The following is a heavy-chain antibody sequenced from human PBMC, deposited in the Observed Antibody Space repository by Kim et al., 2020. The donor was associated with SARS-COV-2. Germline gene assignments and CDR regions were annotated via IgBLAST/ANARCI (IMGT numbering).Heavy chain of an antibody. CDR2: TTPFNGNT. D-gene: IGHD1-26*01. CDR1: GYTFTYRY. Sequence: SVKVSCKASGYTFTYRYLHWVRQAPGQALEWMGWTTPFNGNTNYAQKFQDRVTSTRDRSMSTASMDLSSLRSEDSAMYYCARGGSGSYEANYGMDVWGQGTTVTVSS. J-gene: IGHJ6*02. CDR3: ARGGSGSYEANYGMDV. V-gene: IGHV1-45*02.